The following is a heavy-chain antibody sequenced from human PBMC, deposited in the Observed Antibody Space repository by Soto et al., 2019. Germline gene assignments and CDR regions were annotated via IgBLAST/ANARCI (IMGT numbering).Heavy chain of an antibody. CDR1: GFTFSSMP. D-gene: IGHD2-15*01. Sequence: DVQLLGSGGGLVHPEGSLRLSCQASGFTFSSMPLAWARQGPGKGLEWVAVVSFGGSTTYADSVRGRFTISRDNSKNTLSLQMNSLTAEDTAVYFCAKRRGAGGHFDYWGQGALVTVSS. J-gene: IGHJ4*02. CDR3: AKRRGAGGHFDY. CDR2: VSFGGST. V-gene: IGHV3-23*01.